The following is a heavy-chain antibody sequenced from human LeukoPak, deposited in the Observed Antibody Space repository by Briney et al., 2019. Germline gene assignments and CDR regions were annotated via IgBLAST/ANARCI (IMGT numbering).Heavy chain of an antibody. CDR1: GGSISSGSYY. J-gene: IGHJ3*02. V-gene: IGHV4-61*02. Sequence: PSKTLSLTCTVSGGSISSGSYYWSWIRQPAGKGLEWIGRIYTSGSTNYNPSLKSRVTISVDTSKNQFSLKLSSVTAADTAVYYCARVAVRYFDWFDIWGQGTMVTVSS. D-gene: IGHD3-9*01. CDR3: ARVAVRYFDWFDI. CDR2: IYTSGST.